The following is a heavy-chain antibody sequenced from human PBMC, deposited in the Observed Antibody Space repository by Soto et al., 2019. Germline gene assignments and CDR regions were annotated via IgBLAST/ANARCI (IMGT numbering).Heavy chain of an antibody. CDR3: ARDGDQDFYYDFWSGSSPGPRLHYMDV. D-gene: IGHD3-3*01. V-gene: IGHV3-74*01. Sequence: GGSLRLSCAASGFTFSSYWMHWVRQAPGKGLVWVSRINSDGSSTSYADSVKGRFTISRDNAKNTLYLQMNSLRAEDTAVYYCARDGDQDFYYDFWSGSSPGPRLHYMDVWGKGTTVTVSS. CDR2: INSDGSST. J-gene: IGHJ6*03. CDR1: GFTFSSYW.